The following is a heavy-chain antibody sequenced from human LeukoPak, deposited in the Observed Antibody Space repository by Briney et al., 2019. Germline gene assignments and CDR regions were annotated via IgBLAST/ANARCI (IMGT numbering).Heavy chain of an antibody. CDR2: IIPILGIA. V-gene: IGHV1-69*04. CDR1: GGTFSSYA. Sequence: SVKVSCKASGGTFSSYAISWVRQAPGQGLEWMGRIIPILGIANYAQKFQGRVTITADKSTSTAYMELSSLRSEDTAVYYCARAPSDGKSTTVVTGFDYWGQGTLVTVSS. J-gene: IGHJ4*02. CDR3: ARAPSDGKSTTVVTGFDY. D-gene: IGHD4-23*01.